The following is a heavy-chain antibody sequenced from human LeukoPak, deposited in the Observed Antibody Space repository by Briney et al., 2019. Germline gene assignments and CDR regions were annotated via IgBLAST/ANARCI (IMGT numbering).Heavy chain of an antibody. CDR1: KYTFTTYD. Sequence: ASVKVSCKASKYTFTTYDINWVRQATGQGLEWMGWMNPKSGNTGYAQKFQGRVTMTRNTSISTAYMELSSLRSEDTAVYYCARRNSAQRPPRTMDVWGQGTTVTVSS. V-gene: IGHV1-8*01. CDR3: ARRNSAQRPPRTMDV. CDR2: MNPKSGNT. D-gene: IGHD6-25*01. J-gene: IGHJ6*02.